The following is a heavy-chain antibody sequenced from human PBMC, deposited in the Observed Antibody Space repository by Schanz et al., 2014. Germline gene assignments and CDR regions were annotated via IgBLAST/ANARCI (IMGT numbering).Heavy chain of an antibody. D-gene: IGHD3-9*01. CDR2: ISYDGSNK. CDR3: AKQIHYDILTVTRN. J-gene: IGHJ4*02. Sequence: QAQVVESGGGLVKPGGSLRLSCAASGFTFRDYYMSWIRQAPGKGLEWVAVISYDGSNKYYADSVKGRFTISRDNSKNTLYLQMNSLRAEDTAVYYCAKQIHYDILTVTRNWGQGTLVTVSS. V-gene: IGHV3-30-3*01. CDR1: GFTFRDYY.